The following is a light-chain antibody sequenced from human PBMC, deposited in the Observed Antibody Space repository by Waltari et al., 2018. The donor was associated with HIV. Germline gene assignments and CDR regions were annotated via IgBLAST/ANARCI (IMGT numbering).Light chain of an antibody. Sequence: QSALTQPASVSGSPGQLITISCTGTSSDVGGYNYVSWYQPHPGKAPKVMIYEVTNRPSGVSNRFSGSKSGNTASLTISGLQAEDEADYYCSSYTSSNTVVFGGGTKLTVL. CDR2: EVT. CDR3: SSYTSSNTVV. CDR1: SSDVGGYNY. J-gene: IGLJ2*01. V-gene: IGLV2-14*01.